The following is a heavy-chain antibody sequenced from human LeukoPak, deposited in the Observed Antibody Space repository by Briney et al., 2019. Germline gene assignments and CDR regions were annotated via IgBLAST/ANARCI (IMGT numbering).Heavy chain of an antibody. CDR1: GYTFTSYY. CDR3: ARVWVGATKAGYGY. V-gene: IGHV1-46*01. CDR2: ISTSGGNT. J-gene: IGHJ4*02. Sequence: ASVKVSCKASGYTFTSYYMHWVRQAPGQGLEWMGIISTSGGNTGYAQKFQGRIIMTRDTSTSTVYLDLSSLRSDDTAVYYCARVWVGATKAGYGYWGQGTLVTVPS. D-gene: IGHD1-26*01.